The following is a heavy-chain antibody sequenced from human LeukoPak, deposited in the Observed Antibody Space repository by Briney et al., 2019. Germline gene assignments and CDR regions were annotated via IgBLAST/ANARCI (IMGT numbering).Heavy chain of an antibody. CDR1: GFTFSSYS. D-gene: IGHD3-10*01. Sequence: GGSMRLSCAASGFTFSSYSMNWVRQAPGKGLEWVSSISSSSSYIYYADSVKGRFTISRDNANNSLYLQRNSLRAEDTAVYYWARVGGGDYWGQGTLVTVSS. CDR2: ISSSSSYI. CDR3: ARVGGGDY. J-gene: IGHJ4*02. V-gene: IGHV3-21*01.